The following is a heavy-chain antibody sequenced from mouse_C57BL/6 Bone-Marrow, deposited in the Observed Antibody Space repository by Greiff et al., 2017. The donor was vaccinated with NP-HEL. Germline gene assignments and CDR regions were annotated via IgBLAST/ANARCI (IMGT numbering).Heavy chain of an antibody. CDR2: IYPRSGNT. D-gene: IGHD1-1*01. CDR1: GYTFTSYG. CDR3: ARSYYYGSSWAMDY. V-gene: IGHV1-81*01. J-gene: IGHJ4*01. Sequence: QVQLKESGAELARPGASVKLSCKASGYTFTSYGISWVKQRTGQGLEWIGEIYPRSGNTYYNEKFKGKATLTADKSSSTAYMELRSLTSEDSAVYFCARSYYYGSSWAMDYWGQGTSVTVSS.